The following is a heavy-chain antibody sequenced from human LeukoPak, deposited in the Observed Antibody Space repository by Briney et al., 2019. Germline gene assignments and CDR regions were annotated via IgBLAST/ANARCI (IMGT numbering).Heavy chain of an antibody. Sequence: PGGSLRLSCAASGFTFSSYSMNWVRQAPGKGLEWVSSISPDSTFIPQADSVKGRFTISRDNAKNSLYLQMESLRVEDTAVYQTVGVKSFEHWGQGTLVTVSS. V-gene: IGHV3-21*01. J-gene: IGHJ5*02. CDR2: ISPDSTFI. CDR3: VGVKSFEH. D-gene: IGHD1-26*01. CDR1: GFTFSSYS.